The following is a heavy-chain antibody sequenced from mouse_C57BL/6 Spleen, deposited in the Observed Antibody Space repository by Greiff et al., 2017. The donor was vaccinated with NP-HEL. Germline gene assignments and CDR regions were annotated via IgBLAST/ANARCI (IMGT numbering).Heavy chain of an antibody. D-gene: IGHD4-1*01. CDR3: ARQGTVYFDY. Sequence: EVQRVESGGGLVKPGGSLKLSCAASGFTFSSYTMSWVRQTPEKRLEWVATISGGGGNTYYPDSVKGRFTISRDNAKNTLYLQMSSLRSEDTALYYCARQGTVYFDYWGQGTTLTVSS. V-gene: IGHV5-9*01. CDR1: GFTFSSYT. J-gene: IGHJ2*01. CDR2: ISGGGGNT.